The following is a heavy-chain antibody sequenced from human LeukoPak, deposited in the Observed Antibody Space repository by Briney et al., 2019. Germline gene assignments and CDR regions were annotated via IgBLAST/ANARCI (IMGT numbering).Heavy chain of an antibody. D-gene: IGHD3-22*01. V-gene: IGHV3-30-3*01. CDR3: AKDLAEYYDSSGYYPGYFDY. Sequence: GGSLRLSCAASGFTFSSYAMHWVRQAPGKGLEWVAVISYDGSNKYYADSVKGRFTISRDNSKNTLYLQMNSLRAEDTAVYYCAKDLAEYYDSSGYYPGYFDYWGQGTLVTVSS. CDR2: ISYDGSNK. CDR1: GFTFSSYA. J-gene: IGHJ4*02.